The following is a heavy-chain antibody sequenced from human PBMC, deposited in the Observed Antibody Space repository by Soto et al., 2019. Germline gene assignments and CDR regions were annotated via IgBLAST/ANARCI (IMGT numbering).Heavy chain of an antibody. V-gene: IGHV3-74*01. CDR1: GFTFSSYW. J-gene: IGHJ1*01. CDR2: ISTDASST. Sequence: EVQLVESGGGLVQPGGSLRLSCAASGFTFSSYWMHWVRQAPGKGLVWVSSISTDASSTSYADPVKGRFTISRDNAKNTLYLQMNSVRAEDTAVYYCARLPNKSLQNWGQGTLVIVSP. CDR3: ARLPNKSLQN.